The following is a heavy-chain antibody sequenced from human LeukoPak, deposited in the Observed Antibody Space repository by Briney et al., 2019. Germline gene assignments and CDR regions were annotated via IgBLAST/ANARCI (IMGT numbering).Heavy chain of an antibody. CDR1: GGSFSGYY. V-gene: IGHV4-34*01. D-gene: IGHD6-19*01. CDR3: ARESDRYSSGWYYHY. J-gene: IGHJ4*02. Sequence: SETLSLTCAVYGGSFSGYYWSWIRQPPGKGLEWIGEINHSGSTNYNPSLKSRVTISVDTSKNQFSLKLSSVTAADTAVYYCARESDRYSSGWYYHYWGQGTLVTVSS. CDR2: INHSGST.